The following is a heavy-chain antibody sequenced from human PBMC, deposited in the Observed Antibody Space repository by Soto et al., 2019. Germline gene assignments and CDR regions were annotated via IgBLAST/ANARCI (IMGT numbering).Heavy chain of an antibody. J-gene: IGHJ6*02. CDR2: INPNSGGT. CDR3: ARSTQIYYYDGMDV. Sequence: ASVKVSCKASGYTFTGYYMHWVRQAPGQGLEWMGWINPNSGGTNYAQKFQGWVTMTRDTSISTAYMELSRLRSDDTAVYYCARSTQIYYYDGMDVWSQGTTVTVSS. CDR1: GYTFTGYY. D-gene: IGHD2-15*01. V-gene: IGHV1-2*04.